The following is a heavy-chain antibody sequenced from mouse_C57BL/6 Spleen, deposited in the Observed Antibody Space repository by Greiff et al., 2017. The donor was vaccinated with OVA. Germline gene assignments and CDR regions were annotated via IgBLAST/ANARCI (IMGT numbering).Heavy chain of an antibody. Sequence: QVQLQQPGAELVRPGTSVKLSCKASGYTFTSYWMHWVKQRPGQGLEWIGVIDPSDSYTNYNQKFKGKATLTVDTSSSPAYMQRSSLTSEDSAVNYCAGGDHGTYWYFDVWGTGTTVTVSS. V-gene: IGHV1-59*01. J-gene: IGHJ1*03. CDR2: IDPSDSYT. D-gene: IGHD1-1*01. CDR1: GYTFTSYW. CDR3: AGGDHGTYWYFDV.